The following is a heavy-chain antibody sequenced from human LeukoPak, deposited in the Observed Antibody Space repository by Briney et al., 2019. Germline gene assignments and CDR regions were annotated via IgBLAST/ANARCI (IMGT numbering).Heavy chain of an antibody. CDR3: AKDYYDSSGYYYVGRSHFDY. D-gene: IGHD3-22*01. J-gene: IGHJ4*02. Sequence: GSLRLSCAVSGFTFSSYAMSWVRPAPGKGLEWVSAISGSGGSTYYVDSVKGRFTISRDNSKNTLYLQMNSLRAEDTAVYYCAKDYYDSSGYYYVGRSHFDYWGQGTLVTVSS. CDR2: ISGSGGST. V-gene: IGHV3-23*01. CDR1: GFTFSSYA.